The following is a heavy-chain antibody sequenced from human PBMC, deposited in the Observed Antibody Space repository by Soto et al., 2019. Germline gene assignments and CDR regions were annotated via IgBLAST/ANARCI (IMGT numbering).Heavy chain of an antibody. D-gene: IGHD6-13*01. Sequence: EVQLVESGGGLVEPGGSLRLSCAASGMTISNAWMNWVRQASGKGLEWVGRIRSKTDGGTTEYAAPVKGRFTFSREDSKNTLYLQMSGLQTEDTAVYHCTTTRPGTNVFDKWGQGTMVTVSS. V-gene: IGHV3-15*01. J-gene: IGHJ3*02. CDR1: GMTISNAW. CDR2: IRSKTDGGTT. CDR3: TTTRPGTNVFDK.